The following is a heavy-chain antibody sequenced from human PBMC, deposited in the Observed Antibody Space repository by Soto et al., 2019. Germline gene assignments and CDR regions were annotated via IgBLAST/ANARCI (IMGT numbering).Heavy chain of an antibody. V-gene: IGHV4-30-4*01. Sequence: QVQLQGSGPGLVKPSQTLSLTCTVSGGSISSGDYYLSWIRQPPGKGLEWIGYIYYSGSTYYNPPPTRLLTIAVGQSQNWFSLMLSSRTAAASPVDYCARGGSVRLLWFGGKAHGMDVWGQGTTVTVSS. CDR1: GGSISSGDYY. CDR3: ARGGSVRLLWFGGKAHGMDV. CDR2: IYYSGST. J-gene: IGHJ6*02. D-gene: IGHD3-10*01.